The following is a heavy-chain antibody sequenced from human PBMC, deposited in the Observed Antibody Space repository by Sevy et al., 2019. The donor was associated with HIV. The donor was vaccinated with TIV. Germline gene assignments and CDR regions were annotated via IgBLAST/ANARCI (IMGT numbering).Heavy chain of an antibody. D-gene: IGHD2-2*01. CDR2: IIPIFGTA. CDR3: ARLNCSSTSCYLGDYYYGMDV. Sequence: ASVKVSCKASGGTFSSYAISWVRQAPGQGLAWMGGIIPIFGTANYAQKFQGRVTITADESTSTAYMELSSLRSEDTAVYYCARLNCSSTSCYLGDYYYGMDVWGQGTTVTVSS. V-gene: IGHV1-69*13. J-gene: IGHJ6*02. CDR1: GGTFSSYA.